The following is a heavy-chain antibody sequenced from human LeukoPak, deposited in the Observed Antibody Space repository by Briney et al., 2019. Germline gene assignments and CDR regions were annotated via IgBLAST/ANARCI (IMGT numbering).Heavy chain of an antibody. CDR2: IYYSGST. CDR1: GGSISGDYY. Sequence: PSETLSLTCTVSGGSISGDYYWSWIRQPPGKGLEWIGYIYYSGSTYYNPSLKSRVTISVDTSKNQFSLKLSSVTAADTAVYYCAREDYLNWFDPWGQGTLVTVSS. D-gene: IGHD3-10*01. CDR3: AREDYLNWFDP. J-gene: IGHJ5*02. V-gene: IGHV4-30-4*01.